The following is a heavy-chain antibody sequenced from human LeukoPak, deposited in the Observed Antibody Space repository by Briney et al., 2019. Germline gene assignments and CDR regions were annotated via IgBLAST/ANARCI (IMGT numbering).Heavy chain of an antibody. CDR2: LYFSGAT. Sequence: SATLSLTCTSACGFINTYFWRLLRPPPGKGLEWIGYLYFSGATDYNPSLRSRVTISEDTSKNQFSLKLTSVTAADTAVYYCARAGGGWSLNLWGQGRPVTVSS. CDR3: ARAGGGWSLNL. V-gene: IGHV4-59*01. CDR1: CGFINTYF. D-gene: IGHD6-19*01. J-gene: IGHJ5*02.